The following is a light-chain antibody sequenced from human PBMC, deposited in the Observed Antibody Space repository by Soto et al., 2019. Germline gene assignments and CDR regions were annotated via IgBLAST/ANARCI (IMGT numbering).Light chain of an antibody. V-gene: IGKV3-11*01. J-gene: IGKJ1*01. CDR2: DAS. CDR3: QQYSVSPLT. Sequence: EIVLTQSPATLSLSPGERATLSCRASQSVSSYLAWYQQKPGQAPRLLIYDASNRATGIPARFSGSGSGTDFTLTISSLEPEDFAVYYCQQYSVSPLTFGQGTKVEVK. CDR1: QSVSSY.